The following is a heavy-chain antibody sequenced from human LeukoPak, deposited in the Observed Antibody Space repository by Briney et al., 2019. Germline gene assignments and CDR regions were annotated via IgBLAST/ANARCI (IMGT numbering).Heavy chain of an antibody. CDR3: ARAIITMVRGVITYYYYYGMDV. Sequence: ALVEVSCKASGYTFTSYDINWVRQATGQGLEWMGWMNPNSGNTGYAQKFQSRVTMTRNTSISTAYMELSSLRSEDTAVYYCARAIITMVRGVITYYYYYGMDVWGQGTTVTVSS. V-gene: IGHV1-8*01. CDR2: MNPNSGNT. J-gene: IGHJ6*02. CDR1: GYTFTSYD. D-gene: IGHD3-10*01.